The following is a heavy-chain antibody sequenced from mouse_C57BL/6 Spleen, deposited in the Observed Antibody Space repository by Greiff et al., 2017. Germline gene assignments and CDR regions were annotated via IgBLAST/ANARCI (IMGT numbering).Heavy chain of an antibody. CDR3: ARSGRDAVDY. D-gene: IGHD1-1*01. V-gene: IGHV5-17*01. CDR2: ISSGSSTI. Sequence: EVHLVESGGGLVKPGGSLRLSCAASGFTFSDYGMHWVRQAPEKGLEWVAYISSGSSTIYYADTVKGRFTISRDNAKNTLFLQMTSLRSEDTAMYYWARSGRDAVDYWGQGTTVTVSS. J-gene: IGHJ4*01. CDR1: GFTFSDYG.